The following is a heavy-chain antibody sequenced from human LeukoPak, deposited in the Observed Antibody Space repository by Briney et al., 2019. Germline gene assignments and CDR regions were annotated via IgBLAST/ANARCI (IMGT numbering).Heavy chain of an antibody. D-gene: IGHD6-13*01. CDR1: GGSISSGGYY. CDR2: IYYSGST. V-gene: IGHV4-31*03. Sequence: SQTLSLTCTVSGGSISSGGYYWSWIRQHPGKGLEWIGYIYYSGSTYYNPSLKSRVTISVDTSKNQFSLKLSSVTAADTAVYYCARVVEDGSSWYGGWFDYWGQGTLVTVSS. CDR3: ARVVEDGSSWYGGWFDY. J-gene: IGHJ4*02.